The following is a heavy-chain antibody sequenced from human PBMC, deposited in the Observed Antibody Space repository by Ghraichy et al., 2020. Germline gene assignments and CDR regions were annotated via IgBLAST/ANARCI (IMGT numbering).Heavy chain of an antibody. V-gene: IGHV4-31*03. CDR2: VYYSGST. Sequence: SETLSLTCTVSGGSISSGGYYWSWIRQHPGKGLEWIGYVYYSGSTYYNPSLKSRVTISVDTSKNQFSLKLSSVTAADTAVYYCATRMTIAGAAHDHAFDIWGQGTMVTVSS. CDR3: ATRMTIAGAAHDHAFDI. J-gene: IGHJ3*02. D-gene: IGHD6-13*01. CDR1: GGSISSGGYY.